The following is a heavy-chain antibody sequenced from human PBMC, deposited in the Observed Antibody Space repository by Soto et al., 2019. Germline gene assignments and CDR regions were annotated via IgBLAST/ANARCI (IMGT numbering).Heavy chain of an antibody. CDR1: GGSISSSSYY. J-gene: IGHJ4*02. CDR3: ARQEYIYGDYIQ. V-gene: IGHV4-39*01. D-gene: IGHD4-17*01. Sequence: SETLSLTCTVSGGSISSSSYYWGWIRQPPGKGLEWIGSIYYSGSTYYNPSLKSRVTISVDTSKNQFSLKLSSVTAADTAVYYCARQEYIYGDYIQWGQGTLVTVSS. CDR2: IYYSGST.